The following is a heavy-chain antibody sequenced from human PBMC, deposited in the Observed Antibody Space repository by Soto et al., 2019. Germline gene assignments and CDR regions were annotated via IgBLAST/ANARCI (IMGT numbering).Heavy chain of an antibody. CDR1: GFSFSDNL. V-gene: IGHV1-3*01. CDR2: INPDNGNT. J-gene: IGHJ3*01. Sequence: QVQLVQSGAEVRTPGASVNISCRASGFSFSDNLINWVRQAPGQILEWMGWINPDNGNTRYSHTFQGRVTISRHSSARIDYVEVSDLTSGDTADYYCARYIRSGGPRANDEFDVWGHGTMVTVSA. CDR3: ARYIRSGGPRANDEFDV. D-gene: IGHD4-17*01.